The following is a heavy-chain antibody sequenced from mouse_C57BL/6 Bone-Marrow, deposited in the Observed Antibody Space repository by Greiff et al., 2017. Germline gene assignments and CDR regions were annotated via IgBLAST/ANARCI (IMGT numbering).Heavy chain of an antibody. Sequence: QVQLQQPGAELVKPGASVKLSCKASGYTFTSYWMHWVKQRPGQGLAWIGMIHPNSGSTNYNEKFKSKATLPVAKSSSTDYMQHSSLPSENSAVYYCARLNTTVGFDVWGTGTTVTVSS. D-gene: IGHD1-1*01. CDR3: ARLNTTVGFDV. CDR1: GYTFTSYW. V-gene: IGHV1-64*01. CDR2: IHPNSGST. J-gene: IGHJ1*03.